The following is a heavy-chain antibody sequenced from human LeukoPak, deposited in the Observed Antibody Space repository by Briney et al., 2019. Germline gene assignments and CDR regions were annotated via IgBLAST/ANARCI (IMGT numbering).Heavy chain of an antibody. D-gene: IGHD2-15*01. CDR3: ARGYSGLSPYFDY. CDR1: GGSISSYY. Sequence: SETLSLTCTVSGGSISSYYWSWIRQPPGKGLEWIGYVYYSGSTNYNPSLKSRVTISVDTSKNQFSLKLSSVTAADTAVYYCARGYSGLSPYFDYWGQGTLVTVSS. J-gene: IGHJ4*02. V-gene: IGHV4-59*01. CDR2: VYYSGST.